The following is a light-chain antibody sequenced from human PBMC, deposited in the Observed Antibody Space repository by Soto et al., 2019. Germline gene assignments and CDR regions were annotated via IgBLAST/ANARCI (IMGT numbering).Light chain of an antibody. CDR2: LGS. Sequence: DIMMTQSPLSLPVTPGEPASISCRSSQSLLHSNGYNYLDWYLQNPGQSPQLLIYLGSNRASGVPDRFSGSGSDTDFTLKISRVEAEDVGLYYCMQALQTITFGQGTRLEIK. J-gene: IGKJ5*01. V-gene: IGKV2-28*01. CDR3: MQALQTIT. CDR1: QSLLHSNGYNY.